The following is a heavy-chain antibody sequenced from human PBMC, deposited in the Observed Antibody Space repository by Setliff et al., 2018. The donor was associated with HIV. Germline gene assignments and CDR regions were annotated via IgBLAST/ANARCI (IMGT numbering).Heavy chain of an antibody. CDR2: IYYSGNT. CDR1: GGSISSSSYY. Sequence: ETLSLTCTVSGGSISSSSYYWGWIRQPPGKGLKWIGTIYYSGNTYYNPSLKSRVTISVDTSKNQISLKLSSVTAADTAVYYCASHLPPYSGNFDYWGHGTLVTVSS. CDR3: ASHLPPYSGNFDY. V-gene: IGHV4-39*01. J-gene: IGHJ4*01. D-gene: IGHD1-26*01.